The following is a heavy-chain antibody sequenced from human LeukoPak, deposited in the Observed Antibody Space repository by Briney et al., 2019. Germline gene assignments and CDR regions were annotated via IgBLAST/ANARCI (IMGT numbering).Heavy chain of an antibody. CDR3: AREFGDIAVAGTWTGDWFDP. Sequence: PGRSLRLSCAASGFTFSSYGMHWVRQAPGKGLEWVAVIWYDGSNKYYADSVKGRFTISRDNSKNTLYLQMDSLRAEDTAVYYCAREFGDIAVAGTWTGDWFDPWGQGTLVTVSS. CDR1: GFTFSSYG. CDR2: IWYDGSNK. V-gene: IGHV3-33*01. D-gene: IGHD6-19*01. J-gene: IGHJ5*02.